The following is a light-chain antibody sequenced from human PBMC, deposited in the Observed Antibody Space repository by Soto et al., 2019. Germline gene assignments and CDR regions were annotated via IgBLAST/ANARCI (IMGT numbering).Light chain of an antibody. CDR1: QSVSNNY. V-gene: IGKV3-20*01. Sequence: EIVLTQSPGTLSLSPGERATLSCRASQSVSNNYLAWYQRKPGQAPRLLIYGASSRATGIPGRFSGSGSGTGFTLTITRLEPEDFAVYYCQQYGSSPPTFGQGTKVEIK. J-gene: IGKJ1*01. CDR2: GAS. CDR3: QQYGSSPPT.